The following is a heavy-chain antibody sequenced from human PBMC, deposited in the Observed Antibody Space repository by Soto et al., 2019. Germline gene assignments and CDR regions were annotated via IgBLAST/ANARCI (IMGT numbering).Heavy chain of an antibody. CDR1: GFIVSSNY. J-gene: IGHJ4*02. CDR3: ARALGYGDYLFYFDY. V-gene: IGHV3-53*01. CDR2: VYSGGST. D-gene: IGHD4-17*01. Sequence: EVQLVESGGGLIQPGGSLRLSCAASGFIVSSNYMTWVRQAPGKGLEWVSVVYSGGSTYYADSVKGGFTISRDNSKNTLYLQMNSLKAEDTAVYYCARALGYGDYLFYFDYWGQGTLVTVSS.